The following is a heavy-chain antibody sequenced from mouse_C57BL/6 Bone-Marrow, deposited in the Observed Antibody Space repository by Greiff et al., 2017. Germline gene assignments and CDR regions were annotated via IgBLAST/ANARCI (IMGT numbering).Heavy chain of an antibody. Sequence: VQLQQSGPGLVQPSQSLSITCTVSGFSLTSYGVHWVRQSPGKGLEWLGVIWSGGSTDYNAAFISRLSISKDNSKSQVFYKMNSLQADDTAIYYCARNPSYGNYYSYYAMDYWGQGTSVTVSS. CDR3: ARNPSYGNYYSYYAMDY. J-gene: IGHJ4*01. CDR2: IWSGGST. CDR1: GFSLTSYG. D-gene: IGHD2-10*01. V-gene: IGHV2-2*01.